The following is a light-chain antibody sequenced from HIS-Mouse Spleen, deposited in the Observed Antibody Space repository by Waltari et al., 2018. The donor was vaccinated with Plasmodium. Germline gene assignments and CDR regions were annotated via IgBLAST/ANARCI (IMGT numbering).Light chain of an antibody. V-gene: IGLV2-14*03. CDR2: DVS. CDR3: SSYTSSSTLV. Sequence: QSALTQPASVSGSPGQSITISCTGTSSDVGGYNYVSWYQQHPGKAPKLMIYDVSNRPSWVSNLFSGSKSGNTASLPISGLQAEDEADYYCSSYTSSSTLVFGGGTKLTVL. J-gene: IGLJ2*01. CDR1: SSDVGGYNY.